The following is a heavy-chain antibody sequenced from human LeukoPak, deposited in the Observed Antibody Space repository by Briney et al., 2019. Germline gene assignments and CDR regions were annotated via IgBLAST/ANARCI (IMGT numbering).Heavy chain of an antibody. V-gene: IGHV4-39*01. CDR1: GGSISSNSYY. CDR2: IYYSGST. J-gene: IGHJ4*02. Sequence: SETLSLTCTVSGGSISSNSYYWGWIRQSPGKGLEWIGSIYYSGSTYYNPSLKSRVTISVDTSKNQFSLKLSSVTAADTAVYYCARQAMIVVGPDYWGQGTLVTVSS. CDR3: ARQAMIVVGPDY. D-gene: IGHD3-22*01.